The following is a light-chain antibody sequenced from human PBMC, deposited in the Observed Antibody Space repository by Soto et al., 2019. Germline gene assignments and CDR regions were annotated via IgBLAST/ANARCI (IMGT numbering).Light chain of an antibody. J-gene: IGLJ3*02. CDR2: EGT. Sequence: QSALTQPASVSGSPGQSITISCTGTSSDVGSYNLVSWYQQHPGKAPKLMIYEGTKRPSGVSNRFSGSKSGNTASLTISGLQAEDEADYYCCSYAGSGTWVFGGGTQLTVL. CDR3: CSYAGSGTWV. CDR1: SSDVGSYNL. V-gene: IGLV2-23*01.